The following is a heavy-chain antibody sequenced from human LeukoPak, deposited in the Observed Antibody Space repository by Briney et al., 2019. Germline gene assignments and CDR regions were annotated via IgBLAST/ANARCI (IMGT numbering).Heavy chain of an antibody. CDR3: ARGMATAPYYYYYMDV. CDR2: IYYSGST. CDR1: GGSISSSSYY. D-gene: IGHD5-24*01. Sequence: SETLSLTCTVSGGSISSSSYYWGWIRQPPGKGLEWIGRIYYSGSTYYNPSLKSRVTISVDTSKNQFSLKLSSVTAADTAVYYCARGMATAPYYYYYMDVWGKGTTVTVSS. J-gene: IGHJ6*03. V-gene: IGHV4-39*07.